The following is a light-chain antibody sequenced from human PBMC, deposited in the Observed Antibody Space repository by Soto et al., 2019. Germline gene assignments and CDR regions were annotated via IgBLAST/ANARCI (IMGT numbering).Light chain of an antibody. CDR2: EVS. CDR3: TSYAGNNNFCV. V-gene: IGLV2-8*01. J-gene: IGLJ1*01. CDR1: SSDAGGYDY. Sequence: QSALTQPPSASGSPGQSVTISCIGTSSDAGGYDYVSWYQQHPGKAPKLIISEVSKRPSGVPDRFSGSKSGNTASLTVSGLQAEDEADYYCTSYAGNNNFCVFGTGTKVTVL.